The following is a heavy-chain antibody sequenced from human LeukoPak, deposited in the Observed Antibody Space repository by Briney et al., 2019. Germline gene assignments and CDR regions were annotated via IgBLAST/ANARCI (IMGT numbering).Heavy chain of an antibody. Sequence: SETLSLTCTVSGGSISSYYWSWIRQPPGKGLEWIGYIYYSGSTNYNPSLKSRVTISVDTSKNQFSLKLSSVTAADTAVYYCASTMVRGVHFDYWGQGTLVTVSS. D-gene: IGHD3-10*01. CDR2: IYYSGST. V-gene: IGHV4-59*08. CDR1: GGSISSYY. J-gene: IGHJ4*02. CDR3: ASTMVRGVHFDY.